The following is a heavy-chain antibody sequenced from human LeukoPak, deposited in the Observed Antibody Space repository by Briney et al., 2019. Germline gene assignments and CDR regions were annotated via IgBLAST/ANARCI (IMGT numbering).Heavy chain of an antibody. Sequence: GGSLRLSCAASGFTFSSYAMSWVRQAPGKGLEWVSAISGSGSSTYYADSVKGRFTISRDNSKNTLYLQMNSLRAEDTAVYYCAKVDGPVAGTLTLDYWGQGTLVTVSS. CDR2: ISGSGSST. D-gene: IGHD6-19*01. J-gene: IGHJ4*02. CDR3: AKVDGPVAGTLTLDY. V-gene: IGHV3-23*01. CDR1: GFTFSSYA.